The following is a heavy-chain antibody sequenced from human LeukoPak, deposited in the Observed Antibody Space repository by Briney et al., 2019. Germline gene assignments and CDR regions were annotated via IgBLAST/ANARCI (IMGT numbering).Heavy chain of an antibody. J-gene: IGHJ1*01. V-gene: IGHV1-2*06. CDR2: INPNSGGT. CDR1: GYTFTSYG. D-gene: IGHD3-22*01. CDR3: ARGWYDSSGYYYGG. Sequence: ASVKVSCKASGYTFTSYGISWVRQAPGQGLEWMGRINPNSGGTNYAQKFQGRVTMTRDTSISTAYMELSRLRSDDTAVYYCARGWYDSSGYYYGGWGQGTLVTVSS.